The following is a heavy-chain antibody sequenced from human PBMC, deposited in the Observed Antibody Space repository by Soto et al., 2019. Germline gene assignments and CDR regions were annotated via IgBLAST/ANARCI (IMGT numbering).Heavy chain of an antibody. J-gene: IGHJ4*02. V-gene: IGHV2-5*01. CDR3: AYRPENHPFLGFYS. D-gene: IGHD2-15*01. CDR2: IYWNDDK. Sequence: SGPTLVNPTQTLTLTCTFSGFSLSTTAVGVGWIRQPPGKALEWLTLIYWNDDKRYSPSLKSRLTITKDTSKNRVVLTMTNMGPVDTATYYCAYRPENHPFLGFYSWGQGTLVTVSS. CDR1: GFSLSTTAVG.